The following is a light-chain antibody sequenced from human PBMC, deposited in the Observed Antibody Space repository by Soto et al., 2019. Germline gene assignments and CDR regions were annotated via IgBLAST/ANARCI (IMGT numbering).Light chain of an antibody. CDR1: QSVSSSY. CDR2: GAS. Sequence: IVLTQSPGTLSLSPGERATLSCRASQSVSSSYLAWYQQKPGQAPRLLIYGASSRATGIPGRFSGSGSGTDFTLTISRLEPEDFAVYYCQQYGSSPTFGQGTKVEIK. CDR3: QQYGSSPT. V-gene: IGKV3-20*01. J-gene: IGKJ1*01.